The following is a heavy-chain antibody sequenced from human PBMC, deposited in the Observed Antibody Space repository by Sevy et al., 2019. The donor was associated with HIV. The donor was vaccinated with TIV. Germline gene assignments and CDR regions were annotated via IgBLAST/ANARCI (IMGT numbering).Heavy chain of an antibody. J-gene: IGHJ4*02. CDR3: ARDLLAVAGTTPFDY. CDR1: GYTFTGYY. Sequence: ASVKVSCKASGYTFTGYYMHWVRQAPGQGLEWMGWINPNSGGTNYAQKFQGRVTMTRDTSISTAYMELSRLGSDDTAVYYCARDLLAVAGTTPFDYWGQGTLVTVS. CDR2: INPNSGGT. V-gene: IGHV1-2*02. D-gene: IGHD6-19*01.